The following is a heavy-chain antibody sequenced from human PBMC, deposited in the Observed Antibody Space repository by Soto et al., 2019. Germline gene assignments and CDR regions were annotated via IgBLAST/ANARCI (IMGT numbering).Heavy chain of an antibody. V-gene: IGHV3-9*01. CDR1: GISFDDYA. Sequence: SLRLSCVVSGISFDDYAMHWVRQVPGKGLEWVSGIDWDSGDIGYADSVKGRFTISRDNAKNSLYLQMNSLKTEDTALYYCAKDTAPGFYDANGHLDYWGQGPPVTVSS. CDR3: AKDTAPGFYDANGHLDY. D-gene: IGHD2-8*01. CDR2: IDWDSGDI. J-gene: IGHJ4*02.